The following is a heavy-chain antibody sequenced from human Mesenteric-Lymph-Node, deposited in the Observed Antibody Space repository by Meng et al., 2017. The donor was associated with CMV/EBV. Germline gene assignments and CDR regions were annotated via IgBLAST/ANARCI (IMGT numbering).Heavy chain of an antibody. V-gene: IGHV1-2*02. Sequence: ASVKVSCKASGYTFTGYYMQWVRQAPGQGLEWMGWINPNSGGTNYAQKFQGRVTMTRNTSISTAYMELSRLRSDDTAVYYCTRGGGMVRGVVSHNYYDYGMDVWGQGTTVTVSS. CDR2: INPNSGGT. CDR1: GYTFTGYY. J-gene: IGHJ6*02. D-gene: IGHD3-10*01. CDR3: TRGGGMVRGVVSHNYYDYGMDV.